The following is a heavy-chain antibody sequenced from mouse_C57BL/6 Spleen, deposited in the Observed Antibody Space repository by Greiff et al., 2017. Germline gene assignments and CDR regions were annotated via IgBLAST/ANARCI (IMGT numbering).Heavy chain of an antibody. CDR3: TEAAQAAAWFAY. CDR1: GFNIKDDY. V-gene: IGHV14-4*01. D-gene: IGHD3-2*02. J-gene: IGHJ3*01. CDR2: IDPENGDT. Sequence: EVQVVESGAELVRPGASVKLSCTASGFNIKDDYMHWVKQRPEQGLEWIGWIDPENGDTEYASKFQGKATITADTSSNTAYLQLSRLTSEDTAVYYCTEAAQAAAWFAYWGQGTLVTVSA.